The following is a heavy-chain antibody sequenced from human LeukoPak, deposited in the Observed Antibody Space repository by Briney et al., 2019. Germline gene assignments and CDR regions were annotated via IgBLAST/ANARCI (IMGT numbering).Heavy chain of an antibody. D-gene: IGHD6-19*01. Sequence: QPGGSLRLSCAASGFTFSSHAMSWVRQAPGKGLEWVSAISGSGGSTYYADSVKGRFTISRDNSKNTLYLQMNSLRAEDTAVYYCAKDMSDSSGWYPYYGMDVWGKGTTVTVSS. J-gene: IGHJ6*04. CDR1: GFTFSSHA. CDR3: AKDMSDSSGWYPYYGMDV. V-gene: IGHV3-23*01. CDR2: ISGSGGST.